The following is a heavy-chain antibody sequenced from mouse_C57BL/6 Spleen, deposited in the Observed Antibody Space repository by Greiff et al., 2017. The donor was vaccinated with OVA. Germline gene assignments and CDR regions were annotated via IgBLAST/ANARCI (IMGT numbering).Heavy chain of an antibody. CDR2: IDPENGDT. V-gene: IGHV14-4*01. Sequence: VQLQQSGAELVRPGASVKLSCTASGFNIKDDYMHWVKQRPEQGLEWIGWIDPENGDTEYASKFQGKATITADTSSNTAYLQLRSLTSDDTAVYYCTTVVATPRGWGQGTTLTVSS. J-gene: IGHJ2*01. CDR1: GFNIKDDY. D-gene: IGHD1-1*01. CDR3: TTVVATPRG.